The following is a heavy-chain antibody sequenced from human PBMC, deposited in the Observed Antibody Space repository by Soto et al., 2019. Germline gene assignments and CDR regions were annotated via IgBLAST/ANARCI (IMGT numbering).Heavy chain of an antibody. J-gene: IGHJ6*02. D-gene: IGHD5-18*01. CDR3: ARHTGYSYGFYYYYYGMDV. Sequence: SETLSLTCTVSGGSISSSSYYWGWIRQPPGKGLEWIGSIYYSGSTYYNPSLKSRFTISVDTSKNQFSRKLSSVTAADTAVYYCARHTGYSYGFYYYYYGMDVWGQGTTVTVSS. V-gene: IGHV4-39*01. CDR1: GGSISSSSYY. CDR2: IYYSGST.